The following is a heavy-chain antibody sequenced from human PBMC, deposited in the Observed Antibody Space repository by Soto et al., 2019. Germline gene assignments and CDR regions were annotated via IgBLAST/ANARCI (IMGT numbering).Heavy chain of an antibody. CDR1: GFTFSSHW. CDR3: ARANY. CDR2: INQDGSEK. Sequence: GGSLRLSCAASGFTFSSHWMSWVRQAPGKRLEWVASINQDGSEKYYVDSVKGRFTISRDNAKNSLYLQMNSLRVEDTAVYYCARANYWGQGTLVTVSS. V-gene: IGHV3-7*01. J-gene: IGHJ4*02.